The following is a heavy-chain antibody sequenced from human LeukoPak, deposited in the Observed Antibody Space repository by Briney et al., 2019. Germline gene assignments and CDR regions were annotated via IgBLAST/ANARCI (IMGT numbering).Heavy chain of an antibody. CDR1: GYTFMSYY. V-gene: IGHV1-46*01. CDR3: ARGEVDTAMVSDY. Sequence: ASVKVSCKASGYTFMSYYMHWVRQAPGQGLEWMGIINPSSGSTSYAQRFQDRVTMTRDTSTSTVYMELSSLRSEDTAVYYCARGEVDTAMVSDYWGQGTLVTVSS. D-gene: IGHD5-18*01. CDR2: INPSSGST. J-gene: IGHJ4*02.